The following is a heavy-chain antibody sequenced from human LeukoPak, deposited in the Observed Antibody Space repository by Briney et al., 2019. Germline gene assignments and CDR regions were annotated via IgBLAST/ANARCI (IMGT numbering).Heavy chain of an antibody. CDR3: AKDRSDYSNKRGFDY. Sequence: GGSLRLSCAASGFTFSSYAMSWVRQAPGKGLEWVSGISGSGDSTYYADSVKGRFTISRDNSKNTLSLQMNSLRAEDTAEYYCAKDRSDYSNKRGFDYWGPGTLVTVSS. D-gene: IGHD4-11*01. CDR2: ISGSGDST. J-gene: IGHJ4*02. V-gene: IGHV3-23*01. CDR1: GFTFSSYA.